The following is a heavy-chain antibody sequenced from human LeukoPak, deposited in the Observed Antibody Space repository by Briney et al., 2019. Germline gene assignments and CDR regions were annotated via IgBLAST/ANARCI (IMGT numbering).Heavy chain of an antibody. D-gene: IGHD6-19*01. V-gene: IGHV3-7*01. CDR3: AREGKSIAVAGTGRAFDI. J-gene: IGHJ3*02. CDR2: IKQDGSEK. Sequence: PGGSLILSCAASGFTFSSYWMSWVRQAPGKGLEWVANIKQDGSEKYYVDSVKGRFTISRDNAKNSLYLQMNSLRAEDTAVYYCAREGKSIAVAGTGRAFDIWGQGTMVTVSS. CDR1: GFTFSSYW.